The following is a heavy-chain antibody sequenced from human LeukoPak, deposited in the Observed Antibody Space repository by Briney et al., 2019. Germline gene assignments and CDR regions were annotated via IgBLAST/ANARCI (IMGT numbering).Heavy chain of an antibody. J-gene: IGHJ3*02. CDR1: GYSFTSNV. CDR2: ISAYNGNT. V-gene: IGHV1-18*01. CDR3: ARFGLGKHIEVAGIPFDI. Sequence: ASVKVSCKASGYSFTSNVISWVRQAPGQGLEWMGWISAYNGNTNYAQKPQGRVTMTTDTSTSTAYMELRSLRSDDTAVYYCARFGLGKHIEVAGIPFDIWGQGTMVTVSS. D-gene: IGHD6-19*01.